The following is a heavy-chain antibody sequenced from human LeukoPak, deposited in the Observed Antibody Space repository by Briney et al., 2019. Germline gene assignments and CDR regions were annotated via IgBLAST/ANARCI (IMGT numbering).Heavy chain of an antibody. V-gene: IGHV1-8*03. CDR1: GYTLTSYD. CDR3: ARWVSVTESDY. D-gene: IGHD4-17*01. J-gene: IGHJ4*02. CDR2: MNPNSGNT. Sequence: ASVKVSCKASGYTLTSYDINWVRQATGQGLEWMGWMNPNSGNTGYAQKFQGRVTITRNTSISTAYMELSSLRSEDTAVYYCARWVSVTESDYWGQGTLVTVSS.